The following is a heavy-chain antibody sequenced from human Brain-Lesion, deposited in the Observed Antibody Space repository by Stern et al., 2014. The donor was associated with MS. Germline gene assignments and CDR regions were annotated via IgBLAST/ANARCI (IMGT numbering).Heavy chain of an antibody. Sequence: VQLEESGPGLVKPSQTLSLSCTVSGGSISSGGYYWSWIRQPAGKGLEWIGRIFNSGSTSYNPSLKSRVTISIATPKKQFSLRLNSMTAADTAVYYCARGRVVPGFQYYATDVWGQGTTVIVSS. D-gene: IGHD2-2*01. CDR1: GGSISSGGYY. CDR2: IFNSGST. J-gene: IGHJ6*02. CDR3: ARGRVVPGFQYYATDV. V-gene: IGHV4-61*02.